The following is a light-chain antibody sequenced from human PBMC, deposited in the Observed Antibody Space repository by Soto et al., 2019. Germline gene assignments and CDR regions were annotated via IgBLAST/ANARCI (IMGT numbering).Light chain of an antibody. CDR2: KAS. V-gene: IGKV1-5*03. Sequence: DIQMTQSPSTLSASVGDRVTITCRASQSISSWLAWYQQKPGKAPKLLIYKASSLESGFPSRFSGSGSGTEFTLTIISLKPDDCATYYCQQYNTYSWTFGQGTKVELK. CDR3: QQYNTYSWT. J-gene: IGKJ1*01. CDR1: QSISSW.